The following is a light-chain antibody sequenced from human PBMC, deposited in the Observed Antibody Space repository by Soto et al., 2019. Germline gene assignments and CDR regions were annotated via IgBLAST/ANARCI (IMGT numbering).Light chain of an antibody. CDR3: QQRSNWPPVIT. Sequence: EIVLTQSPATLSLSPGERVTLSCRASQSFSSYLACYQQKPGQAPRLLIYDASKRATGIPARFSGRGSGTEFTLTISSLEPEDFAVYYCQQRSNWPPVITFGQGTRLEIK. CDR2: DAS. V-gene: IGKV3-11*01. CDR1: QSFSSY. J-gene: IGKJ5*01.